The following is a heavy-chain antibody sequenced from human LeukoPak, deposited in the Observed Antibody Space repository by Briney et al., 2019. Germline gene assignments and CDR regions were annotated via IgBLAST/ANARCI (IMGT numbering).Heavy chain of an antibody. D-gene: IGHD1-26*01. CDR1: GFTFSSYW. CDR2: INSDGSST. J-gene: IGHJ4*02. CDR3: ARAPVGATPDY. Sequence: GGSLRLPCAASGFTFSSYWMHWVRQAPGKGLVWVSRINSDGSSTTYADSVKGRFTISRDNAKNTLYLQMNSLRAEDTAVYYCARAPVGATPDYWGQGTLVTVSS. V-gene: IGHV3-74*01.